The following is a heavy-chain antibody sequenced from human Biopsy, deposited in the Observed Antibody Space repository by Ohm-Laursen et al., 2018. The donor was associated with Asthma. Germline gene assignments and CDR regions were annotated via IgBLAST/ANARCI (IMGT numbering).Heavy chain of an antibody. D-gene: IGHD6-13*01. V-gene: IGHV1-69*13. CDR1: GGTFSSYA. J-gene: IGHJ6*02. CDR3: ARDFLFQHGSSWYYYYYGMDV. CDR2: IIPIFGTA. Sequence: SVKVSCKSSGGTFSSYAISWVRQAPGQGLEWMGGIIPIFGTANYAQKFQGRVTITADESTSTAYMELSSLRSEDTAVYYFARDFLFQHGSSWYYYYYGMDVWGQGTTVTVSS.